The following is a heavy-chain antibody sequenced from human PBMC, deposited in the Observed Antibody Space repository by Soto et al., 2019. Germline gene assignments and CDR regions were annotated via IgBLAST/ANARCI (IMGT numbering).Heavy chain of an antibody. CDR1: GFTFSSYA. Sequence: GGSLRLSCAASGFTFSSYAMSWVRQAPGKGLEWVSAISGSGGSTYYADSVKGRFTISRDNSKNTLYLQMNSLRAEDTAVYYCAKDRNLPGWSGHNNYFDYWGQGTLVTVSS. J-gene: IGHJ4*02. D-gene: IGHD3-3*01. CDR2: ISGSGGST. V-gene: IGHV3-23*01. CDR3: AKDRNLPGWSGHNNYFDY.